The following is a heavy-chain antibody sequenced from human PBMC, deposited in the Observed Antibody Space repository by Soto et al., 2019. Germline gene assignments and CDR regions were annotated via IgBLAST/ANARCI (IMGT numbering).Heavy chain of an antibody. D-gene: IGHD2-15*01. CDR3: AKNSGPNWYFDL. Sequence: GASVKVSCKASGYTFTSYEISWVRQAPGQGLEWMGWISGYNGITKYAQNFQGRVTMTTETSTSTAYMELRSLRSDDTAVYYCAKNSGPNWYFDLWGRGTLVTVSS. CDR1: GYTFTSYE. V-gene: IGHV1-18*01. CDR2: ISGYNGIT. J-gene: IGHJ2*01.